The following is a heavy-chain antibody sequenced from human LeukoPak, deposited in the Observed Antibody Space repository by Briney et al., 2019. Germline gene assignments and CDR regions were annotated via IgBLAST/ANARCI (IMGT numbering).Heavy chain of an antibody. J-gene: IGHJ4*02. V-gene: IGHV1-8*01. D-gene: IGHD3-22*01. Sequence: ASVKVSCKASGYTFTSYDINWVRQATGQGLEWMGWMNPNSGNTGYAQKFQGRVTMTRNTSISTAYMELSSLRSDDTAVYYCARGYDSNTYYYVGYWGQGTLVTVSS. CDR2: MNPNSGNT. CDR1: GYTFTSYD. CDR3: ARGYDSNTYYYVGY.